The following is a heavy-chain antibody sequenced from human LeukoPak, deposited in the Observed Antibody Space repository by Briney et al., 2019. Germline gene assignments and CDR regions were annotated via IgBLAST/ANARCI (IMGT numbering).Heavy chain of an antibody. CDR1: GFTFSSYA. CDR3: ARDPPDPVLRYFDWSAPGDY. V-gene: IGHV3-30-3*01. Sequence: GRSLRLSCAASGFTFSSYAMHWVRQAPGKGLEWVAVISYDGSNKYYADSVKGRFTISRDNSKNTLYLQMNSLRAEDTAVYYCARDPPDPVLRYFDWSAPGDYWGQGTLVTVSS. CDR2: ISYDGSNK. J-gene: IGHJ4*02. D-gene: IGHD3-9*01.